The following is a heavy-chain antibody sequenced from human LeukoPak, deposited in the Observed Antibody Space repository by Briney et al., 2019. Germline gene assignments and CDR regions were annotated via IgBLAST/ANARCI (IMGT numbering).Heavy chain of an antibody. CDR2: INHSGSP. CDR1: GGSFGAYY. CDR3: ARRFRGYSAYDTIDY. Sequence: SETLSLTRAVYGGSFGAYYWSWIRQPPGKGLEWIGEINHSGSPNYNPSLKSRVTISLDTSKNQFSLKLSSVTAADTAVYYCARRFRGYSAYDTIDYWGQGTLVTVSS. J-gene: IGHJ4*02. D-gene: IGHD5-12*01. V-gene: IGHV4-34*01.